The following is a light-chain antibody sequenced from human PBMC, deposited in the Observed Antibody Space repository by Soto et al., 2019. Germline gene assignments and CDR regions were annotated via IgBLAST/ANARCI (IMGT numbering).Light chain of an antibody. J-gene: IGKJ1*01. CDR3: QQYNNWPST. CDR2: DAS. CDR1: QSVSSY. V-gene: IGKV3-11*01. Sequence: EIVLTQSPATLSLSPGERATLSCRASQSVSSYLAWYQQKPGQAPRLLIYDASNRATGIPARFSGNGFGTDFTLTISSLEPEDFAVYYCQQYNNWPSTFGQGTNVEIK.